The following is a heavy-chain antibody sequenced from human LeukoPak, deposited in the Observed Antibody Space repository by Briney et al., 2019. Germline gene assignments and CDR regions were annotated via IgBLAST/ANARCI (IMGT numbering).Heavy chain of an antibody. V-gene: IGHV4-34*01. CDR3: ARAYYYDSSGYYYFDY. J-gene: IGHJ4*02. Sequence: SETLSLTCAVYGGSFSGYYCSWIRQPPGKGLEWIGEINHSGSTNYNPSLKSRVTISVDTSKNQFSLKLSSVTAADTAVYYCARAYYYDSSGYYYFDYWGQGTLVTVSS. D-gene: IGHD3-22*01. CDR1: GGSFSGYY. CDR2: INHSGST.